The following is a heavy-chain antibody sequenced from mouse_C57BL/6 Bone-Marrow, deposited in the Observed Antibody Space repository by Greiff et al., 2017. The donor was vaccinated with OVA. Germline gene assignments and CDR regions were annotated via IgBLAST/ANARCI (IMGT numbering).Heavy chain of an antibody. J-gene: IGHJ2*01. CDR2: IYPGSGST. Sequence: QVHVKQPGAELVKPGASVKMSCKASGYTFTSYWITWVKQRPGQGLEWIGDIYPGSGSTNYNEKFKSKATLTVDTSSSTAYMQLSSLTSEDSAVYYCARRILDYWGQGTTLTVSS. CDR3: ARRILDY. V-gene: IGHV1-55*01. CDR1: GYTFTSYW.